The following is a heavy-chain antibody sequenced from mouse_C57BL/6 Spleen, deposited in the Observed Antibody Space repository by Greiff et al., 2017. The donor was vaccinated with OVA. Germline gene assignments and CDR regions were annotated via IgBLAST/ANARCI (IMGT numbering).Heavy chain of an antibody. V-gene: IGHV1-15*01. Sequence: VQLQQPGAELVRPGASVTLSCKASGYTFTDYEMHWVKQTPVHGLEWIGAIDPETGGTAYNQKFKGKAILTADKSSSTAYMELRSLTSEDSAVYYCTSHYYGSSPWFAYWGKGTLVTVSA. J-gene: IGHJ3*01. CDR1: GYTFTDYE. CDR2: IDPETGGT. CDR3: TSHYYGSSPWFAY. D-gene: IGHD1-1*01.